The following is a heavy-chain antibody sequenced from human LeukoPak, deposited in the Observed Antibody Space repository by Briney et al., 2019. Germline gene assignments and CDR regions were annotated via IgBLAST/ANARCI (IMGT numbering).Heavy chain of an antibody. D-gene: IGHD6-13*01. CDR3: ARDSEHLVRVFDY. CDR1: GGSISSYY. CDR2: IYSTGDT. J-gene: IGHJ4*02. V-gene: IGHV4-4*07. Sequence: SETLSLTCTVSGGSISSYYWSWIRQPPGKGLEWIGRIYSTGDTIYNPSLTSRVSMSVDTSKNKFSLKMNYVTAADTGVYYCARDSEHLVRVFDYWGQGTLLTVSS.